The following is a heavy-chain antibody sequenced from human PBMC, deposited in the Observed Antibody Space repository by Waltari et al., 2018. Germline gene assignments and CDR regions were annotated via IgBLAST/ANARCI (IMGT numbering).Heavy chain of an antibody. CDR3: ARALWRVGTRGDFFDI. CDR2: VQSSGST. D-gene: IGHD1-7*01. Sequence: QVQLRESGPGLVKSSETLSLTCSVSGDSLGTNYWSWIRLSPGKGLEWIGYVQSSGSTDYNPSFRGRVTLSADASKNQFSLTLKSLTAADTATYFCARALWRVGTRGDFFDIWGRGTTVTVS. V-gene: IGHV4-59*01. J-gene: IGHJ3*02. CDR1: GDSLGTNY.